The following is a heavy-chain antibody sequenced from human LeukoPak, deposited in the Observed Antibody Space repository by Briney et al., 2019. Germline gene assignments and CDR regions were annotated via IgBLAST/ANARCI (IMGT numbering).Heavy chain of an antibody. V-gene: IGHV5-51*01. D-gene: IGHD6-13*01. CDR2: IYPRDSDT. Sequence: GESLKISCKGSGYSFTSYWIAWVRQMPGKGLEWMVIIYPRDSDTRYSPSFQGQVTISADKSITTAYLQWSSLKASDTAIYYCARRAVAAAGENAEYFQHWGQGTLVTVSS. CDR1: GYSFTSYW. J-gene: IGHJ1*01. CDR3: ARRAVAAAGENAEYFQH.